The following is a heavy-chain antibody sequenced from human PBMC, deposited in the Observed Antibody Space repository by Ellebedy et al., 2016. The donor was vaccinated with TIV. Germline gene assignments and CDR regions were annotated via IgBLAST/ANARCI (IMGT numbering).Heavy chain of an antibody. CDR3: AKLDSSGYYYGRFDY. Sequence: GGSLRLSCAASGFTFRNFAMTWVRQAPGKGLEWVSSISSSGVSTDYADSVRGRVTISRDNSKNTLYLQMTSLRADDSAVYYCAKLDSSGYYYGRFDYWGQGTLVTVSS. D-gene: IGHD3-22*01. J-gene: IGHJ4*02. CDR1: GFTFRNFA. V-gene: IGHV3-23*01. CDR2: ISSSGVST.